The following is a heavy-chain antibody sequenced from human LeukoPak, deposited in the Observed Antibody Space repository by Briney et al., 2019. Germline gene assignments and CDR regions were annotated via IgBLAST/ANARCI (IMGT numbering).Heavy chain of an antibody. J-gene: IGHJ4*02. V-gene: IGHV4-59*01. CDR2: IYYSGST. CDR3: ASERYSSSSGYAH. Sequence: SETLSLTCTVSGGSISTYYWSWIRQPPGKGLEWVGYIYYSGSTNYNPSLKSRVTISVDTSKNQFSLKLSSVTAADTAVYYCASERYSSSSGYAHWGQGTPVTVSS. CDR1: GGSISTYY. D-gene: IGHD6-6*01.